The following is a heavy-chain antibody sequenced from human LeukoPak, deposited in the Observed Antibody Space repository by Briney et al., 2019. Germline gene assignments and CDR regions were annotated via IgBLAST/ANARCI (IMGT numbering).Heavy chain of an antibody. J-gene: IGHJ4*02. D-gene: IGHD3-22*01. CDR1: GFTVSSNY. CDR2: XXXXGST. V-gene: IGHV3-66*01. Sequence: GGSLRLSCAASGFTVSSNYMSWXXQAPGKGLXXXXXXXXXGSTYYADSVKGRFTISRDNSKNTLYLQMNSLRAEDTAVYYCARGGNYDSSGYLVEAIDYWGQGTLVTVSS. CDR3: ARGGNYDSSGYLVEAIDY.